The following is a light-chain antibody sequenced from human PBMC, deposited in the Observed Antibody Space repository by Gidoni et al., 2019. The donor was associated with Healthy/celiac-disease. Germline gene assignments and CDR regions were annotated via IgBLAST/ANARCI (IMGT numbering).Light chain of an antibody. Sequence: EIVRTQSQLSLPVTPGEPASISCRSSQSLLHSNGYNYLDWYLQKPGQSPQLLIYLGSNRASGVPDRFSGSGSCTDFTLKISRVEAEDVGVYYCMQALQTWTFGQGTKVEIK. CDR1: QSLLHSNGYNY. V-gene: IGKV2-28*01. CDR2: LGS. CDR3: MQALQTWT. J-gene: IGKJ1*01.